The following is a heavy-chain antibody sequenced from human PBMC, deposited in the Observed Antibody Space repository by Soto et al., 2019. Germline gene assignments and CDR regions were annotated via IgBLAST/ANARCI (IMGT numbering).Heavy chain of an antibody. D-gene: IGHD4-17*01. J-gene: IGHJ5*02. CDR2: MNPNRGNT. CDR1: GYTFTSHD. V-gene: IGHV1-8*01. CDR3: ERDIGGGSGYGDYIDP. Sequence: QVQLVQSGAEVKKPGASVKVSCKASGYTFTSHDINWVRQATGQRPERMGRMNPNRGNTGYAKKCQGRVTMTRDTCISTAYMELSSLTSEDRAIYDCERDIGGGSGYGDYIDPWGQGPLVTVSS.